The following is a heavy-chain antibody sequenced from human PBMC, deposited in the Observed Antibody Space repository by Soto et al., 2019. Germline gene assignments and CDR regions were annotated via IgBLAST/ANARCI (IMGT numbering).Heavy chain of an antibody. D-gene: IGHD2-21*02. J-gene: IGHJ2*01. V-gene: IGHV3-48*02. CDR2: ISSSSSTI. Sequence: GGSLRLSCAASGFTFSSYSMNWVRQAPGKGLEWVSYISSSSSTIYYADSVKGRFTISRDNAKNSLNLQMNSLRDEVTAVYYCARLAVVTAIANWHFDLCGRGTLVPVSS. CDR1: GFTFSSYS. CDR3: ARLAVVTAIANWHFDL.